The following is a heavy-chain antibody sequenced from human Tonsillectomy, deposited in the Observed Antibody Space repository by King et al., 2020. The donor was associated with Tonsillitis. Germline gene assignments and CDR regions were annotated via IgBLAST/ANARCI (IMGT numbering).Heavy chain of an antibody. CDR1: GGSISSFY. J-gene: IGHJ5*02. V-gene: IGHV4-4*07. D-gene: IGHD1-26*01. CDR3: ARDTIYSGSYWFDP. Sequence: QLQESGPGLVKPSETLSLTCTVSGGSISSFYWNWIRQPAGKGLEWIGRIYASGSTNYNPSLKSRVTMSVDTSKNQFSLKLRSVTAADTAVYFCARDTIYSGSYWFDPWGRGALVTVSS. CDR2: IYASGST.